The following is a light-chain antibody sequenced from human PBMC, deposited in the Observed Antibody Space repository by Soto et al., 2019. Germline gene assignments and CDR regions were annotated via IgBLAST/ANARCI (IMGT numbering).Light chain of an antibody. Sequence: DIQLTQSPSFLSASVGDRVTITCRASQGISSYLVWYQQKPGKAPKLLIYAASTLHSGVPSRFSGSGSGTEFTLTISSLQHEDFANYCCQQLNSYPLTFGGGTKVEIK. J-gene: IGKJ4*01. V-gene: IGKV1-9*01. CDR2: AAS. CDR1: QGISSY. CDR3: QQLNSYPLT.